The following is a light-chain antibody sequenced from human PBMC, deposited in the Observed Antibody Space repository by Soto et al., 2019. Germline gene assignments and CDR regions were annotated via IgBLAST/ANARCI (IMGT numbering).Light chain of an antibody. V-gene: IGLV2-23*01. Sequence: QSALTQPASVSGSPGQSITISCTGTTSFVGSYNFVSWYQQLPGKAPQVLIYEDTKRPSGVSNRFSGSISGSTASLTISGLQAEDDADYHCCSYVAASTYVFGTGIKLTV. CDR1: TSFVGSYNF. CDR3: CSYVAASTYV. J-gene: IGLJ1*01. CDR2: EDT.